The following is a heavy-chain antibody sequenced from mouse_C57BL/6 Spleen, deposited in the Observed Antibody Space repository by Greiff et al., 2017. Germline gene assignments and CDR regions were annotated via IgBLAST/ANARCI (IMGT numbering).Heavy chain of an antibody. J-gene: IGHJ1*03. CDR3: ARPEDPTGYFDV. Sequence: EVQGVESGPVLVKPGASVKMSCKASGYTFTDYYMNWVKQSHGKSLEWIGVINPYNGGTSYNQKFKGKATLTVDKSSSTAYMELNSLTSEDSAVYYCARPEDPTGYFDVWGTGTTVTVSS. CDR1: GYTFTDYY. V-gene: IGHV1-19*01. CDR2: INPYNGGT. D-gene: IGHD1-1*01.